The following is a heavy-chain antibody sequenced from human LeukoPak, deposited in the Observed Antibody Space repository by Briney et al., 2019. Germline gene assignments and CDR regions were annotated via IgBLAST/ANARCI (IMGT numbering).Heavy chain of an antibody. CDR2: IFYTGSA. J-gene: IGHJ5*02. D-gene: IGHD1-26*01. V-gene: IGHV4-39*01. CDR3: ARHAVGPKDNWFGP. Sequence: SETLSLTCTVSGGSISGSSYYWAWIRQPPGKGLEWIGNIFYTGSAYYNPSLKSRVTISVDTSKNQFSLRLTSVSAADTAVFYCARHAVGPKDNWFGPWGQGTLVTVSS. CDR1: GGSISGSSYY.